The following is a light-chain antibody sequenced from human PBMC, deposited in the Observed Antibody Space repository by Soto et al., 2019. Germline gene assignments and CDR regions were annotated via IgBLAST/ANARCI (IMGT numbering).Light chain of an antibody. V-gene: IGKV3-11*01. J-gene: IGKJ3*01. CDR1: QSVSNY. CDR3: QQRSNWPPVFT. Sequence: EIVLTQSPATLSLSPGQRATLSCRASQSVSNYLAWYQQKPGQAPRLLIYDASNRATGIPARFSGSGSGTDFTLTIRSLEPEDFAVYYCQQRSNWPPVFTFGPGTKVDIK. CDR2: DAS.